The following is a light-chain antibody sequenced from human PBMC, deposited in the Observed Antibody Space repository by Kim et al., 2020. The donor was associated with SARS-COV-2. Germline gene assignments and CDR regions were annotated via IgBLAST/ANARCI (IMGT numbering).Light chain of an antibody. J-gene: IGLJ2*01. V-gene: IGLV6-57*02. CDR3: QSYDSSNHVL. CDR1: GGSIASTY. CDR2: EDN. Sequence: KTVPMSCTISGGSIASTYVQWYQQQPGSAPTTMIYEDNQSPSGGPAQFSGSINSSSNSASLTISGLKTEDEADYYGQSYDSSNHVLFGGGTQLTVL.